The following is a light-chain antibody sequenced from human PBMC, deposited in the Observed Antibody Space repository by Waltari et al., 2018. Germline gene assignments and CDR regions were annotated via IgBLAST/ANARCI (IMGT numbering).Light chain of an antibody. V-gene: IGLV2-23*02. CDR2: EVN. CDR1: SADVGFSNL. J-gene: IGLJ1*01. Sequence: SALTQPASVSGSPGQSITISCIGSSADVGFSNLVSWYQQHPGQAPKFLMFEVNKRPSGISDRFSGSKSGNTASLTISGLQAEDEADYYCCSYAGSATYVFGSGTRVTVL. CDR3: CSYAGSATYV.